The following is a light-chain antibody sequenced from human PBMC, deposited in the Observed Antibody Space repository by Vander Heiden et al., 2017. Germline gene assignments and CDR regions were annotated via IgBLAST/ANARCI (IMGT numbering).Light chain of an antibody. J-gene: IGLJ2*01. CDR2: GSS. Sequence: QSVLTQPPSVSAPPGQRLTNTCSGGSTNIGAGFDVQWYQQLLAAAPKLLIYGSSNRPSGVPDRFSGAKSGTSASLAITGLQAEDEADYYCRSYDSSLSGAHVVFGGGTKLTGL. V-gene: IGLV1-40*01. CDR1: STNIGAGFD. CDR3: RSYDSSLSGAHVV.